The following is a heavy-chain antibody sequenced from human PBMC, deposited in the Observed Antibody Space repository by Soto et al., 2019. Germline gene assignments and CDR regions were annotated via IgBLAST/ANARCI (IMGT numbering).Heavy chain of an antibody. V-gene: IGHV4-4*02. J-gene: IGHJ6*02. D-gene: IGHD3-16*01. CDR3: ARYGGDYFYGMDV. Sequence: QVQLQESGPGLVKPSGTLSLTCAVSGGSISSSNWWTWVRQPPGKGLEWIGEISHTGSTNYSPSLESRDTISVDKYKTHFSLKVTSVTAADTAFFYCARYGGDYFYGMDVWGQGTTVTVSS. CDR1: GGSISSSNW. CDR2: ISHTGST.